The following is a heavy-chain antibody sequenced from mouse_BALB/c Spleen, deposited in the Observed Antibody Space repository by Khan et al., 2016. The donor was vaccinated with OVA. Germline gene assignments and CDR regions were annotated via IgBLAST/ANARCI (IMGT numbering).Heavy chain of an antibody. CDR1: GDSITSGY. J-gene: IGHJ2*01. CDR2: ISSSDST. Sequence: EVELVESGPSLVKPSQTLSLTCSVTGDSITSGYWNWLRKFPGNKLEYMGYISSSDSTFYNPSLKSRISITRDTSKNQYYLQLNSVTTEDTATYYGARWNYRYDGYFDYWGQDTTLTVSS. CDR3: ARWNYRYDGYFDY. D-gene: IGHD2-14*01. V-gene: IGHV3-8*02.